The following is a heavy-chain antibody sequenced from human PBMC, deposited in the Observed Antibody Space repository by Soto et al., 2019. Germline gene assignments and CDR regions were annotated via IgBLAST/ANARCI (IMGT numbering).Heavy chain of an antibody. D-gene: IGHD3-10*01. CDR1: GYTFTNYA. Sequence: QVQIVQSGAEVEKPGASVKVSCKASGYTFTNYAVHWVRQAPGQRLEWMGWINAGNGNTRFSQNLQGRVTITRDTTARTVYMELSSLRSEDTAVYYCAGGHLAVFPVASCFYYMDVWGKGTTVTVSS. V-gene: IGHV1-3*01. CDR3: AGGHLAVFPVASCFYYMDV. J-gene: IGHJ6*03. CDR2: INAGNGNT.